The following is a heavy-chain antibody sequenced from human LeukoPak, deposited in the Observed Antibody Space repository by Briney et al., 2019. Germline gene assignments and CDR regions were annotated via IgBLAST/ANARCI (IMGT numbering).Heavy chain of an antibody. CDR3: ARARDYDILTDYYYYYGMDV. Sequence: ASVKVSCKASGYTFTGYYMHWVRQAPGQGLEWMGWINPNSGGTNYAQEFQGRVTMTRDTSIGTAYMELSRLRSDDTAVYYCARARDYDILTDYYYYYGMDVWGQGTTVTVSS. CDR2: INPNSGGT. J-gene: IGHJ6*02. CDR1: GYTFTGYY. V-gene: IGHV1-2*02. D-gene: IGHD3-9*01.